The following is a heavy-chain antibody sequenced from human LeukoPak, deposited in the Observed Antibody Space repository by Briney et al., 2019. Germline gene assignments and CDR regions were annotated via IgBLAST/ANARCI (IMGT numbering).Heavy chain of an antibody. CDR2: NHYSGSI. Sequence: SETLSLTCTVSGGSISSNSYFWGWIRQPPGKGLEWIGSNHYSGSIYYNPSLKSRLSIFADTSKNQFSLELSSVTAADGAVYYCASQGTMVRGAIRLFDAFDIWGQGTMVTVSS. CDR1: GGSISSNSYF. D-gene: IGHD3-10*01. J-gene: IGHJ3*02. V-gene: IGHV4-39*01. CDR3: ASQGTMVRGAIRLFDAFDI.